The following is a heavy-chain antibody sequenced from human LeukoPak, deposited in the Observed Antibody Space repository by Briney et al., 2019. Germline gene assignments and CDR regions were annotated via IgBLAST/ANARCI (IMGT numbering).Heavy chain of an antibody. J-gene: IGHJ3*02. D-gene: IGHD3-10*01. CDR2: IYTSGST. CDR3: ARDLQRARYYGSVDDAFDI. CDR1: GGSISSGSYY. V-gene: IGHV4-61*02. Sequence: SQTLSLTCTVSGGSISSGSYYWSWIRQPAGKGLEWIGRIYTSGSTNYNPPLKSRVTISVDTSKNQFSLKLSSVTAADTAVYYCARDLQRARYYGSVDDAFDIWGQGTMVTVSS.